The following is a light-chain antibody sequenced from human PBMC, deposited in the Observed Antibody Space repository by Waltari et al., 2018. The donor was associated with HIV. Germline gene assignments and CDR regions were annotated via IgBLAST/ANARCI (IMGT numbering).Light chain of an antibody. Sequence: QSPLTPPASVSGNPGPSVTNTSTCTNNHVGNYNPVSSYQQHPGKAPNLLIYDVSKRPSGVSSRFSGSKSGYWASLTISGLLAEDESYYFCLTYVSDSGTWKFGGGTYLTV. CDR2: DVS. CDR1: NNHVGNYNP. J-gene: IGLJ3*02. CDR3: LTYVSDSGTWK. V-gene: IGLV2-23*02.